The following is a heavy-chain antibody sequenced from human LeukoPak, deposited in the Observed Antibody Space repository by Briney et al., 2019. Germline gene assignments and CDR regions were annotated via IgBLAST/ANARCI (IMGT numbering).Heavy chain of an antibody. CDR1: GYTFTSYD. Sequence: ASVKVSCKAPGYTFTSYDINWVRQATGQGLEWLGWIRTFNGETHYAEKLRGRLTMTTDTSTSTAYMDLRSLTSDDTAVYYCARALFGNDRVSFTEFDFWGQGTLVTVSS. J-gene: IGHJ4*02. CDR2: IRTFNGET. CDR3: ARALFGNDRVSFTEFDF. D-gene: IGHD1-1*01. V-gene: IGHV1-18*01.